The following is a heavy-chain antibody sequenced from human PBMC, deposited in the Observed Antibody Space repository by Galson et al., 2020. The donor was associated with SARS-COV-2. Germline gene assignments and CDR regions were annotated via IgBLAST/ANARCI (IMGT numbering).Heavy chain of an antibody. Sequence: GGSLRLSCAASGFTFNTSGMHWVRQAPGKGLEWVAVIWSDGSYRHYADSVKGRFTISRDNSKNTLYLQMNSLRAADTAVYYCARAVRGFGGVPVGYYYYMDVWGKGTTVTVSS. D-gene: IGHD3-16*01. CDR3: ARAVRGFGGVPVGYYYYMDV. J-gene: IGHJ6*03. V-gene: IGHV3-33*01. CDR2: IWSDGSYR. CDR1: GFTFNTSG.